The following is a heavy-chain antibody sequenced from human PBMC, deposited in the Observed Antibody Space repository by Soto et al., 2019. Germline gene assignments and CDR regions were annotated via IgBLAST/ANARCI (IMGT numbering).Heavy chain of an antibody. CDR3: ARVYSSSWYYYYGMDV. J-gene: IGHJ6*02. V-gene: IGHV1-69*02. CDR2: IIPILGIA. D-gene: IGHD6-13*01. CDR1: GGTFSSYT. Sequence: VSCKASGGTFSSYTISWVRQAPGQGLEWMGRIIPILGIANYAQKFQGRVTITADKSTSTAYMELSSLRSEDTAVYYCARVYSSSWYYYYGMDVWGQGTTVTVSS.